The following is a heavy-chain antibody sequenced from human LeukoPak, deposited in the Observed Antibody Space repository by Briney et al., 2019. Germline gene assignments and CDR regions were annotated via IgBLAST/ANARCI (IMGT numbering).Heavy chain of an antibody. D-gene: IGHD6-6*01. CDR2: IYFSGTT. CDR1: GGSISSSSYY. J-gene: IGHJ5*02. V-gene: IGHV4-39*01. CDR3: ARPIAARPYNWFDP. Sequence: SETLSLTCTVSGGSISSSSYYWGWIRQPPGKGLEWIGSIYFSGTTYYNPSLQSRVTISVDTAKNQFSLKLSSVTAADTAVYYCARPIAARPYNWFDPWGQGTLVTVSS.